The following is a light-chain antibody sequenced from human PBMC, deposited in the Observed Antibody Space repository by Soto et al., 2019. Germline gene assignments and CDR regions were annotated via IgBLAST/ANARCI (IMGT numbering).Light chain of an antibody. CDR1: NSDVGGYDR. CDR3: CSSVGGPIWV. CDR2: EVN. Sequence: SALTQPASVSGSPGQSITISCTGTNSDVGGYDRVSWYQQHAGKAPTLMIYEVNKRPSGISNRFSGSKSGNTASLTISGLQAEDEADYYCCSSVGGPIWVFGGGTKVTVL. J-gene: IGLJ3*02. V-gene: IGLV2-23*02.